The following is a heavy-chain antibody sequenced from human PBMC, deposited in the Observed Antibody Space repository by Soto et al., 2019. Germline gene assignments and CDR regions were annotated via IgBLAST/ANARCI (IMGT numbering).Heavy chain of an antibody. CDR3: ARLGISGEYDYIWGSPIRGGYDY. CDR2: IGTAGDT. D-gene: IGHD3-16*01. V-gene: IGHV3-13*01. Sequence: GGSLRLSCAASGFTFSSYDMHWVRQATGKGLEWVSAIGTAGDTYYPGSVKGRFTISRENAKNSLYLQMNSLRAGDTAVYYCARLGISGEYDYIWGSPIRGGYDYWGQGTLVTVSS. CDR1: GFTFSSYD. J-gene: IGHJ4*02.